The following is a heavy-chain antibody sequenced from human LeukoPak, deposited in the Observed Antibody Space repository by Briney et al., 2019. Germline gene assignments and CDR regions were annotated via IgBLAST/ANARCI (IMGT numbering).Heavy chain of an antibody. CDR3: ARATATAIGAYFDY. J-gene: IGHJ4*02. D-gene: IGHD2-21*02. CDR1: GGSFSGYY. Sequence: SETLSLTCAVYGGSFSGYYWSWIRQPPGKGLEWIGEINHSGSTNYNPSLKSRVTISVDTSKNQFSLKLSSVTAADTAVYYCARATATAIGAYFDYWGQGTLVTVSS. CDR2: INHSGST. V-gene: IGHV4-34*01.